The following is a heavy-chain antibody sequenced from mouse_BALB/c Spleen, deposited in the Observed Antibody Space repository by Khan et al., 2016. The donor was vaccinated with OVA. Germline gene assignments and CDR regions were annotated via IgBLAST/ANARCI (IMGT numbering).Heavy chain of an antibody. CDR2: ILPGSGRT. Sequence: VQLQQSGAELMKPGASVKISCKATGYTFSSYWIEWVKQRPGHGLEWIGEILPGSGRTNYNEKFKGKATFTADTSSNTAYMQLSSLTSEDSAVYDCARGNYYGSSAGFGYWGQGTLVTVSA. CDR1: GYTFSSYW. J-gene: IGHJ3*01. D-gene: IGHD1-1*01. V-gene: IGHV1-9*01. CDR3: ARGNYYGSSAGFGY.